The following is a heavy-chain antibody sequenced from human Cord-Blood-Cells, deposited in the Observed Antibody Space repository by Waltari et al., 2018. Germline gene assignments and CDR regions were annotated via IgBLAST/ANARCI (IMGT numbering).Heavy chain of an antibody. Sequence: QVQLQESGPGLVKPSETLSLTCTVSGGSISSYYWSWIRQPAGKGLEWIGRIYTSGSTNYNPSLKGRVTMSVDTSKNQFSLKLSSVTAADTAVYYCARVGGYSGYVDWFDPWGQGTLVTVSS. CDR2: IYTSGST. CDR3: ARVGGYSGYVDWFDP. CDR1: GGSISSYY. V-gene: IGHV4-4*07. J-gene: IGHJ5*02. D-gene: IGHD5-12*01.